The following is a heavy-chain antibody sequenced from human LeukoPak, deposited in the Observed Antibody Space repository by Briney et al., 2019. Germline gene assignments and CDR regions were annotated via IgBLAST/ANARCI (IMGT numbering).Heavy chain of an antibody. V-gene: IGHV4-39*07. CDR3: ARDSGSRSQPTYFDY. Sequence: SETLSLTCTVSGGSISSSSYYWDWIRLPPGKGLEWIGTIYYSGSTYYDPSLKSRVTISVDTSKNQFSLKLSSVTAADTAVYYCARDSGSRSQPTYFDYWGQGTLVTVSS. D-gene: IGHD1-26*01. CDR1: GGSISSSSYY. J-gene: IGHJ4*02. CDR2: IYYSGST.